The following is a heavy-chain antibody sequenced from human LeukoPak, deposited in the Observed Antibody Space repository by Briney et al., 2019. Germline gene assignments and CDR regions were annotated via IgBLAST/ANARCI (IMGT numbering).Heavy chain of an antibody. CDR2: IRYDGSNK. V-gene: IGHV3-30*02. CDR3: AKSSNEWELSSFDH. Sequence: GGSLRLSCAASGFSFSNYGMHWVRQAPGKGLEWVAFIRYDGSNKYDADSVKGRFTISRDNSKNTLYLHLNSLRAEDTAVYYCAKSSNEWELSSFDHWGPGSLVPVSS. J-gene: IGHJ4*02. D-gene: IGHD4-23*01. CDR1: GFSFSNYG.